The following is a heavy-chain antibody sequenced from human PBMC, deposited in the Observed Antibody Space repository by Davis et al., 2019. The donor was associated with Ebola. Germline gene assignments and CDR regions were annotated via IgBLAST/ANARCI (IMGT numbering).Heavy chain of an antibody. V-gene: IGHV4-59*11. D-gene: IGHD3-3*01. CDR2: IYYSGST. CDR3: ASGGGVPGYDFWSVNWFDP. J-gene: IGHJ5*02. Sequence: PSETLSLTCTVSGGSISSHYWSWIRQPPGKGLEWIGYIYYSGSTNYNPSLKSRVTISVDTSKNQFSLKLSSVTAADTAVYYCASGGGVPGYDFWSVNWFDPWGQGTLVTVSS. CDR1: GGSISSHY.